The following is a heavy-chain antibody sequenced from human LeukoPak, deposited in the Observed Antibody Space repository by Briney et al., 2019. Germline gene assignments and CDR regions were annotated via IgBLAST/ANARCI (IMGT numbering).Heavy chain of an antibody. CDR1: GGSISSGGYY. CDR2: IYTSGST. D-gene: IGHD1-26*01. V-gene: IGHV4-61*02. CDR3: ARELGSGTYGEYYFDY. J-gene: IGHJ4*02. Sequence: SQTLSLTCTVSGGSISSGGYYWSWIRQPAGKGLEWIGRIYTSGSTNYNPSLKSRVTISVDTSKNQFSLKLSSVTAADMAVYYCARELGSGTYGEYYFDYWGQGTLVTVSS.